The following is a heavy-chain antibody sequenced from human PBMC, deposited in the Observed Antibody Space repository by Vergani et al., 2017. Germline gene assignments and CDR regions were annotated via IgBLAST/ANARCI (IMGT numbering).Heavy chain of an antibody. J-gene: IGHJ3*02. CDR2: ISSSSSYI. V-gene: IGHV3-21*01. Sequence: EVQLVESGGGLVKPGGSLRLSCAASGFTFSSYSMNWVRQAPGKGLEWVSSISSSSSYIYYADSVKGRFTISRDNAKNSLYLQMNSLRAEDTAVYYCARGHRRSGLNSSSSPGAFDIWGQGTMVTVSS. CDR1: GFTFSSYS. CDR3: ARGHRRSGLNSSSSPGAFDI. D-gene: IGHD6-6*01.